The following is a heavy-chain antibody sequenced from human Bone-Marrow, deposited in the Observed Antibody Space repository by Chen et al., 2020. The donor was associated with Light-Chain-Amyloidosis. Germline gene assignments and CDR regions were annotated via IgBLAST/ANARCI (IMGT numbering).Heavy chain of an antibody. CDR3: TRKGGYFDF. V-gene: IGHV3-23*04. CDR1: GFNFSSFG. J-gene: IGHJ4*02. CDR2: VSGSTVST. D-gene: IGHD3-10*01. Sequence: EVQLVESGGGLVQPGGSLRLSCATSGFNFSSFGMSWVRQAPGKGLEWVSTVSGSTVSTYYAGAVRGQFIISRDNAKDTLFLQMSSLRAGDTAVYFCTRKGGYFDFWGQGSLVTVSS.